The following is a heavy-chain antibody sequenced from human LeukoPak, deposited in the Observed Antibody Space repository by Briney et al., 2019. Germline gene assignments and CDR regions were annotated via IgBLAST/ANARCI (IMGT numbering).Heavy chain of an antibody. CDR1: GGSISSSSYY. J-gene: IGHJ5*02. CDR3: ARDPPYCSSTSCYKGGHWFDP. D-gene: IGHD2-2*02. V-gene: IGHV4-39*07. CDR2: IYYSGST. Sequence: SETLSLTCTVSGGSISSSSYYWGWIRQPPGKGLEWIGSIYYSGSTYYNPSLKSRVTISVDTSKNQFSLKLSSVTAADTAVYYCARDPPYCSSTSCYKGGHWFDPWGQGTLVTVSS.